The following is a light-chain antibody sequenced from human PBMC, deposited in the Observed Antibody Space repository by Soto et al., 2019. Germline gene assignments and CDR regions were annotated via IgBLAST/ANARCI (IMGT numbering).Light chain of an antibody. Sequence: DIQLTQSPSFLSASVGDRVTITCRASQGISNYLAWYQQRPGKAPKLLIYAASTLQTGVPSRFSGSGSGTEFTLIISSVQPEDFETYHFQQLTSYPRSTFGQGTRLEI. J-gene: IGKJ5*01. CDR3: QQLTSYPRST. CDR2: AAS. CDR1: QGISNY. V-gene: IGKV1-9*01.